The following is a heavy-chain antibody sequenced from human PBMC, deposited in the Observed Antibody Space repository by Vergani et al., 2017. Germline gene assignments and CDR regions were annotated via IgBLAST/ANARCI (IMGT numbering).Heavy chain of an antibody. D-gene: IGHD3-10*01. CDR2: INPNSGGT. Sequence: QVQLVQSGAEVKKPGASVKVSCKASGYTFTGYYMHWVRQAPGQGLEWMGWINPNSGGTNYAQKFQGRVTMTRDTSISTAYMELSRLRSDDTAVYYCARGRFGEPNFGEYYDGMDVWGQGTTVTVSS. CDR3: ARGRFGEPNFGEYYDGMDV. CDR1: GYTFTGYY. V-gene: IGHV1-2*02. J-gene: IGHJ6*02.